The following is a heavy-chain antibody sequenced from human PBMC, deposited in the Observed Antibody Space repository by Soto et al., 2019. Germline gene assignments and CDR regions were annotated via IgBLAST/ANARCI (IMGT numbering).Heavy chain of an antibody. V-gene: IGHV2-5*02. D-gene: IGHD3-16*02. CDR2: IYWDDDK. J-gene: IGHJ6*03. CDR3: AHQCGYRAMVGMDV. CDR1: GLSLSTSGVG. Sequence: QITLKESGPTLVKPTQTLTLTCTFSGLSLSTSGVGVGWIRQPPGKALEWLALIYWDDDKRNSPSLKSRLTITKDTSKNQVVLTRTDIDPVDTATYYCAHQCGYRAMVGMDVWGKGTTVPVSS.